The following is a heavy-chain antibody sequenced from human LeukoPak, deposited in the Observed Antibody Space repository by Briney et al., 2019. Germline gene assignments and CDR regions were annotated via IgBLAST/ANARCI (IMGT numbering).Heavy chain of an antibody. CDR1: GFTFSSYE. CDR3: ARSVQWLPY. V-gene: IGHV3-48*03. Sequence: AGGSLRLSCVASGFTFSSYEMNWLRQSPGKGLEWVSYISGSGTTMYYADSVKGRFTISRDNAKNSLYLQMNSLRAEDTAIYYCARSVQWLPYWGQGTLVTVSS. CDR2: ISGSGTTM. D-gene: IGHD6-19*01. J-gene: IGHJ4*02.